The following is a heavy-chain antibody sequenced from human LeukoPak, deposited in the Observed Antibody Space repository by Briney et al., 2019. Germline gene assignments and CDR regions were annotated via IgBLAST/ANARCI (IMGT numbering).Heavy chain of an antibody. CDR1: GGSISDNY. Sequence: MPSETLSLTCTVSGGSISDNYCSCIRQPPGKGLEWIGYAYYSGHTNYNSSLKSRVTMSLDTSKSQFSLRLSSVTAADTAVYFCARHPFATPFDYWGPGTLVTVSS. J-gene: IGHJ4*02. CDR3: ARHPFATPFDY. V-gene: IGHV4-59*08. D-gene: IGHD2-15*01. CDR2: AYYSGHT.